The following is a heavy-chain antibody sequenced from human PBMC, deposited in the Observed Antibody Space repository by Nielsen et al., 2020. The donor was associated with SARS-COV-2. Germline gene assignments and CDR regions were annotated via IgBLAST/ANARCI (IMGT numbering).Heavy chain of an antibody. CDR2: ISGSGGST. Sequence: GGSLRLSCAASGFTFSNYAMSWVRQAPGKGLEWVSAISGSGGSTYYADSVKGRFTISRDNAKNSLYLDMNSLRVEDTAVYYCARARYADYWGQGTLVTVSS. D-gene: IGHD2-8*01. J-gene: IGHJ4*02. CDR3: ARARYADY. V-gene: IGHV3-23*01. CDR1: GFTFSNYA.